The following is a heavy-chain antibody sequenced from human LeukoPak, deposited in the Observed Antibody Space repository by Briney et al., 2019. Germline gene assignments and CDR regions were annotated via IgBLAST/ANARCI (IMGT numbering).Heavy chain of an antibody. Sequence: PGDSLRLSCAASGFTFSNYGMHWVRQAPGKGLEWVAFIRYDGSNKYYADSVKGRFTISRDNSKNTLYLQMDSLRAEDTAVYYCAKIDHYYYYMDVWGKGTTVTVSS. V-gene: IGHV3-30*02. CDR3: AKIDHYYYYMDV. CDR2: IRYDGSNK. CDR1: GFTFSNYG. J-gene: IGHJ6*03.